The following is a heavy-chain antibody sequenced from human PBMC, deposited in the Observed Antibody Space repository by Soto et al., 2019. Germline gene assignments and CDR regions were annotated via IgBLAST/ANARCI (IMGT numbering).Heavy chain of an antibody. CDR3: ACASGRNNYDILTGYYDGYYYGMDV. V-gene: IGHV3-7*01. J-gene: IGHJ6*02. Sequence: GGSLRLSCAASGFTFSSYWMSWVRQAPGKGLEWVANIKQDGSEKYYVDSVKGRFTISRDNAKNSLYLQMNSLRAEDTAVYYCACASGRNNYDILTGYYDGYYYGMDVWGQGTTVTVSS. CDR1: GFTFSSYW. D-gene: IGHD3-9*01. CDR2: IKQDGSEK.